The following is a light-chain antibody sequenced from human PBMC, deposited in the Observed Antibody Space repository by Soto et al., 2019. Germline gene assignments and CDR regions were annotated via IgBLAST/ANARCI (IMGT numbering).Light chain of an antibody. CDR1: QSVSRY. CDR2: DAS. CDR3: QHYNSYSEA. Sequence: EIALTQSPATLSLSPGERATLSCRASQSVSRYLAWYQQKPGQAPRLLIYDASNRATGIPARVSGSGSGTEFTLTISSLQPDDFATYYCQHYNSYSEAFGQGTKVDI. V-gene: IGKV3-11*01. J-gene: IGKJ1*01.